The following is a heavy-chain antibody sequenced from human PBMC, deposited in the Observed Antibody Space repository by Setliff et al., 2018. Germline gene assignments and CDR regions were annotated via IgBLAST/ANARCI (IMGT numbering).Heavy chain of an antibody. D-gene: IGHD2-21*02. CDR2: ISWDGGST. CDR3: AKGVEPIVVVTPLDY. CDR1: GFTFDEYA. V-gene: IGHV3-43D*03. Sequence: GESLKISCAASGFTFDEYAMHWVRQAPGKGLEWVSLISWDGGSTYYADSVKGRFTISRDNSKNSLYLHMNSLRTEDTAFYFCAKGVEPIVVVTPLDYWGQGTLVTVSS. J-gene: IGHJ4*02.